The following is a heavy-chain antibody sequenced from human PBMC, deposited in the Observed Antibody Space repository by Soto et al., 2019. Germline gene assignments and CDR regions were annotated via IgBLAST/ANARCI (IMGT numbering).Heavy chain of an antibody. CDR3: AHPASVGDWDFDY. D-gene: IGHD1-26*01. CDR2: IYWDDDD. CDR1: GFSIASSGVG. Sequence: QIALRESGPALVKPTQTLTLTCTLSGFSIASSGVGVAWVRRSPGQGLEWLALIYWDDDDRYGPSLRNRLSICKDTSKNQVVLTMTDMAPSDTATYYCAHPASVGDWDFDYWGQGILVTVSS. V-gene: IGHV2-5*05. J-gene: IGHJ4*02.